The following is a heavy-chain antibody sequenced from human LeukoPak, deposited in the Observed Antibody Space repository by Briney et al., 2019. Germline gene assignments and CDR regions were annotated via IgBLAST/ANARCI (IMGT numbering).Heavy chain of an antibody. V-gene: IGHV3-74*01. CDR1: GFTFTTYW. CDR3: AREVGLNWFDP. J-gene: IGHJ5*02. CDR2: INSDGSIT. D-gene: IGHD2-15*01. Sequence: GGSLRLSCAASGFTFTTYWMHWVRQAPGKGLVWVSHINSDGSITSYADSVKGRFTISRDNAKNTLYLQMNSLRAEDTAVYYCAREVGLNWFDPWGQGTLVTVSS.